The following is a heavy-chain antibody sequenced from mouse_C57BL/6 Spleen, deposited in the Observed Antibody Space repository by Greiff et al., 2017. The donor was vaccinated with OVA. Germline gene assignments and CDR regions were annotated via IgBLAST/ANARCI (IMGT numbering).Heavy chain of an antibody. CDR2: IDPSDSYT. J-gene: IGHJ2*01. Sequence: VKLQQPGAELVMPGASVKLSCKASGYTFTSYWMHWVKQRPGQGLEWIGEIDPSDSYTNYNQKFKGKSTLTVDKSSSTAYMQLSSLTSEDSAVYYCARGVIYYGNVDYWGQGTTLTVSS. CDR1: GYTFTSYW. V-gene: IGHV1-69*01. D-gene: IGHD2-1*01. CDR3: ARGVIYYGNVDY.